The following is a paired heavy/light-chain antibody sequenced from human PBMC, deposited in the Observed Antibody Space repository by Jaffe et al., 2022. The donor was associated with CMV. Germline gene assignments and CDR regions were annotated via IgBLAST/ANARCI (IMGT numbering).Light chain of an antibody. J-gene: IGKJ4*01. V-gene: IGKV3-15*01. CDR3: QQYNNWRGT. Sequence: EIVMTQSPATLSVSPGERATLSCRASQSVSSNLAWYQQKPGQAPRLLIYGASTRATGIPARFSGSGSGTEFTLTISSLQSEDFAVYYCQQYNNWRGTFGGGTKVEIK. CDR1: QSVSSN. CDR2: GAS.
Heavy chain of an antibody. Sequence: EVQLVESGGVVVQPGGSLRLSCAASGFTFDDYTMHWVRQAPGKGLEWVSLISWDGGSTYYADSVKGRFTISRDNSKNSLYLQMNSLRTEDTALYYCAKGSYYYGSGSYFADYVTNYFDYWGQGTLVTVSS. J-gene: IGHJ4*02. D-gene: IGHD3-10*01. CDR3: AKGSYYYGSGSYFADYVTNYFDY. CDR1: GFTFDDYT. V-gene: IGHV3-43*01. CDR2: ISWDGGST.